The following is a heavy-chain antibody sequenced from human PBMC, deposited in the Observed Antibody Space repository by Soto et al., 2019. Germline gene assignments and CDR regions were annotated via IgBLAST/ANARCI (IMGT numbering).Heavy chain of an antibody. CDR3: ATGYYDSSGYYPGSRDY. CDR2: ISAYNGNT. D-gene: IGHD3-22*01. CDR1: GYTFTSYG. J-gene: IGHJ4*02. V-gene: IGHV1-18*01. Sequence: SAEVSFRASGYTFTSYGISWVREAPGQGLEWMGWISAYNGNTNYAQKLQGRVTMTTDTSTSTAYMELRSLRSDDTAVYYCATGYYDSSGYYPGSRDYWGQGTLVTVSS.